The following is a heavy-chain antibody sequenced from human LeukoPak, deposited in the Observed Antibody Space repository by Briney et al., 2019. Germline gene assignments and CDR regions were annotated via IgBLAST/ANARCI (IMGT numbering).Heavy chain of an antibody. CDR1: GYTFTGYY. CDR2: INPNSGGT. J-gene: IGHJ4*02. Sequence: EASVKVSCKASGYTFTGYYMHWVRQAPGQGLEWMGWINPNSGGTNYAQKFQGRVTMTRDTSISTAYMELSRLRSDDTAVYYCARGMEYSSSSVFVYWGQGTLVTVSS. V-gene: IGHV1-2*02. D-gene: IGHD6-6*01. CDR3: ARGMEYSSSSVFVY.